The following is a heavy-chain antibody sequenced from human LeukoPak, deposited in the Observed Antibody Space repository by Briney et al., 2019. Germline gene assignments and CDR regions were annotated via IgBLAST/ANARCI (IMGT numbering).Heavy chain of an antibody. Sequence: PSGTLSLTCTVSGGSISSYYWSWIRQPPGKGLEWIGYIYYSGSTNYNPSLKSRVTISVDTSKNQFSLKLSSVTAADTAVYYCARAASSWYFVYFQHWGQGTLVTVSS. J-gene: IGHJ1*01. D-gene: IGHD6-13*01. CDR2: IYYSGST. CDR1: GGSISSYY. V-gene: IGHV4-59*01. CDR3: ARAASSWYFVYFQH.